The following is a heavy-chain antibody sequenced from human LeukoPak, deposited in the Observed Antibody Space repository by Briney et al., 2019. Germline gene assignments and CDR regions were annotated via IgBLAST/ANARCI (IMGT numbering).Heavy chain of an antibody. D-gene: IGHD3-10*01. CDR2: ISYDGSTK. V-gene: IGHV3-30*18. J-gene: IGHJ4*02. CDR1: GFTFSNYA. CDR3: AKDLHYYGPGSSPQY. Sequence: GGSLRLSCEASGFTFSNYAMHWVRRAPGKGLEWVALISYDGSTKHYADSVKGRFTISRDNSKNTLSLQINSLRSEDTAVYYCAKDLHYYGPGSSPQYWGQGTLSPSPQ.